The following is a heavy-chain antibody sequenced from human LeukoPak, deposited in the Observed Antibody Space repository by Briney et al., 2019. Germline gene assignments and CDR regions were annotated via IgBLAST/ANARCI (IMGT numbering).Heavy chain of an antibody. CDR3: AKDSKGFGTFWFDP. Sequence: GGSLRLSCAASGFTFRIYAMHWVRQAPGKGLEWVAVISYDGSNKYYADSVKGRFTISRDNSKNTLYLQTNSLRAEDTAVYYCAKDSKGFGTFWFDPWGQGTLVTVSS. D-gene: IGHD3-10*01. CDR1: GFTFRIYA. V-gene: IGHV3-30-3*02. J-gene: IGHJ5*02. CDR2: ISYDGSNK.